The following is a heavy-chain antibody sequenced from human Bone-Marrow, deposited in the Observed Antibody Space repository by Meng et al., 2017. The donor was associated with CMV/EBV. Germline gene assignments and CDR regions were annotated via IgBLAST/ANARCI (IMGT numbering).Heavy chain of an antibody. CDR2: IYYGGST. J-gene: IGHJ4*02. CDR1: GGSISSSSCY. CDR3: ARDRNGIYSDFDY. V-gene: IGHV4-39*07. Sequence: VSGGSISSSSCYWGWIRQPPGKGLEWIGSIYYGGSTYSNPSLKSRVTISLDTSENQFSLKLSSVTAADTAVYYCARDRNGIYSDFDYWGQGTLVTSPQ. D-gene: IGHD2-21*01.